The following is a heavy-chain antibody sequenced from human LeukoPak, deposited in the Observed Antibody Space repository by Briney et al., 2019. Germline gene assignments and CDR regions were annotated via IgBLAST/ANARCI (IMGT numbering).Heavy chain of an antibody. CDR3: ATRRLYYYGSGSLRPNDAFDI. Sequence: GESLKISCKGSGYSFTSYWIGWVRQMPGKGLEWMGIIYPGDSDTRYSPSFQGQVTISADKSISTAYLQWSSLKASDTAMYYCATRRLYYYGSGSLRPNDAFDIWGQGTMVTVSS. J-gene: IGHJ3*02. D-gene: IGHD3-10*01. V-gene: IGHV5-51*01. CDR2: IYPGDSDT. CDR1: GYSFTSYW.